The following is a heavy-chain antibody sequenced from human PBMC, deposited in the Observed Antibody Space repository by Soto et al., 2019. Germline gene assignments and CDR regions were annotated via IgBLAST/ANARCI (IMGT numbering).Heavy chain of an antibody. J-gene: IGHJ5*02. Sequence: FMASGGTFLSYAIIWVRQDTGRGLEWMGGIIPIFGRANYAQNFQGRVTITADESTSTDYMKLSSLRSEDTYVYYCARSELVHRFDPWGQGTLVTVSS. V-gene: IGHV1-69*01. CDR3: ARSELVHRFDP. CDR1: GGTFLSYA. CDR2: IIPIFGRA. D-gene: IGHD6-6*01.